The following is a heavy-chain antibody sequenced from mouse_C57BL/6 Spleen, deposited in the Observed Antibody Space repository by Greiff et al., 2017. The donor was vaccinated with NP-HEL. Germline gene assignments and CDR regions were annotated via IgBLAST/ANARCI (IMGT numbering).Heavy chain of an antibody. D-gene: IGHD2-1*01. CDR2: IDPETGGT. CDR1: GYTFTDYE. J-gene: IGHJ3*01. V-gene: IGHV1-15*01. CDR3: TRSKGYGNYWFAY. Sequence: QVQLQQSGAELVRPGASVTLSCKASGYTFTDYEMHWVKQTPVHGLEWIGAIDPETGGTAYNQKFKGKAILTADKSSSTAHMELRSLTSEDSAVYYCTRSKGYGNYWFAYWGQGTLVTVSA.